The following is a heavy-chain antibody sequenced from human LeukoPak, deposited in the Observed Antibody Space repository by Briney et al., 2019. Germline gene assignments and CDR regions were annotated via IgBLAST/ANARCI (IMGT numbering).Heavy chain of an antibody. V-gene: IGHV3-21*01. Sequence: GGSLRLSCAASGFTVSSNYMNWVRQAPGKGLEWVSSIDNDGSYIYYADSVKGRFTLSSDNAENSVHLQMISLRAEDTAVYYCATKYSAGWLFDYWGQGTLVTVSS. J-gene: IGHJ4*02. CDR3: ATKYSAGWLFDY. CDR2: IDNDGSYI. D-gene: IGHD5-12*01. CDR1: GFTVSSNY.